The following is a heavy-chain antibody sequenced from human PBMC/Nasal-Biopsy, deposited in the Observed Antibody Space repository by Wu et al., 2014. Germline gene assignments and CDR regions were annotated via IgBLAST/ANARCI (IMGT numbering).Heavy chain of an antibody. CDR3: AKVTGSVDPFVY. CDR2: IYYTGSS. V-gene: IGHV4-31*03. D-gene: IGHD1-1*01. J-gene: IGHJ4*02. CDR1: GASIISSIYH. Sequence: TLSLTCTVSGASIISSIYHWAWIRQHPGKGLEWIGYIYYTGSSYYNPSLKSRVTISVNTSKNQFSLKLSSVTAADTAVYYCAKVTGSVDPFVYWGQGSLVTVSS.